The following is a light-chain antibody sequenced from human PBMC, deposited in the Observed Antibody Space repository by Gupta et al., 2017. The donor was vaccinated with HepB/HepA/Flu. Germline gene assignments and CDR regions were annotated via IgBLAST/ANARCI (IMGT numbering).Light chain of an antibody. CDR1: SSNIGNNI. CDR2: NNY. V-gene: IGLV1-44*01. Sequence: QSVLTQSPSASGAHGQSVTFSCSGSSSNIGNNIVNWYQQLPGTAPKLLIYNNYQRPTGVPDRFSGTKSGTSASMATSGLQSEEDADYYCAAWDDNLNGWVFGTGTKLTVL. CDR3: AAWDDNLNGWV. J-gene: IGLJ3*02.